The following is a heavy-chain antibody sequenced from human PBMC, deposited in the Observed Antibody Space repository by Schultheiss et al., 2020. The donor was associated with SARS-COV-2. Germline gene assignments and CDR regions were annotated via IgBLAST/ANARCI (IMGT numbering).Heavy chain of an antibody. V-gene: IGHV3-33*06. CDR1: GFTFSSYG. J-gene: IGHJ6*02. CDR3: AKASQFRYYYGMDV. Sequence: GGSLRLSCAASGFTFSSYGMHWVRQAPGKGLEWVAVIWYDVSNKYYADSVKGRFTISRDNSKNTLYLQMNSLRAEDTAVYYCAKASQFRYYYGMDVWGQGTTVTVSS. D-gene: IGHD3-10*01. CDR2: IWYDVSNK.